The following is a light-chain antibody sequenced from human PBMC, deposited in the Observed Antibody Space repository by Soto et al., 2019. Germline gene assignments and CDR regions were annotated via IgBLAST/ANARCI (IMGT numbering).Light chain of an antibody. CDR3: QQYGSSPLT. Sequence: EIVLTQSPGTLSLSPGERATLSCRASQSVSSSYLAWYQQKPGQAPRLLIYAASSRATGIPDRFSGSGSGTDVTLTISRLEPEDFAVYYCQQYGSSPLTFDGGTKVDIK. V-gene: IGKV3-20*01. CDR1: QSVSSSY. J-gene: IGKJ4*01. CDR2: AAS.